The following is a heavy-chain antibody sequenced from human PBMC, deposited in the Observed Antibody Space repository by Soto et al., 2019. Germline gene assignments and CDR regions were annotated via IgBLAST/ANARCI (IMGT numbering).Heavy chain of an antibody. CDR1: GYTFTSYA. D-gene: IGHD4-17*01. Sequence: SVKVSCKASGYTFTSYAMHWVRQARGQRLEWIGWIVVGSGNTNYAQKFQERVTITRDMSTSTAYMELSSLRSEDTAVYYCAADRGDYGGNSELDYYYGMDVWGQGTTVTVSS. J-gene: IGHJ6*02. CDR3: AADRGDYGGNSELDYYYGMDV. CDR2: IVVGSGNT. V-gene: IGHV1-58*02.